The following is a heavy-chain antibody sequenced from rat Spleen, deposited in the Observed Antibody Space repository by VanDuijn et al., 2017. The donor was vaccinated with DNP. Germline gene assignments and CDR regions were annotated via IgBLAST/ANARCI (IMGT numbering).Heavy chain of an antibody. CDR3: ANRGY. D-gene: IGHD1-5*01. V-gene: IGHV5-31*01. Sequence: EVQLVESGGGPVQPGRSLKLSCVASGFIFSNYWMTWIRQAPGKGLEWVASISNTGGSTYYPDSVKGRFTISRDNAQNTLYLQMNSLRSEDTATYYCANRGYWGQGVMVTVSS. CDR1: GFIFSNYW. J-gene: IGHJ2*01. CDR2: ISNTGGST.